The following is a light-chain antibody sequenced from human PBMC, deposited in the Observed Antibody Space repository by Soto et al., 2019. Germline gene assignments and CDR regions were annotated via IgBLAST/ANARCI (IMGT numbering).Light chain of an antibody. V-gene: IGLV2-14*01. Sequence: QSALTQPASVSGSPGQSITISCTGTSSDVGGYNYVSWYQQHPGKAPKLMIYGVTHRPSGVSNRFSGSKSGNTASLTISGLQAEDEADYYCSSYTSSTTLSVVFGGGTQLTVL. J-gene: IGLJ2*01. CDR3: SSYTSSTTLSVV. CDR2: GVT. CDR1: SSDVGGYNY.